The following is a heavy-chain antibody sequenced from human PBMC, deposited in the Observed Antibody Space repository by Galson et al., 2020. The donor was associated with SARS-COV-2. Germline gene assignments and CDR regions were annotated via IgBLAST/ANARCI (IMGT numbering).Heavy chain of an antibody. Sequence: SQTLSLTCTVSGIPINRQYWTWIRQTPGEGLEWIGYILGGGTTKYNPSLKSRVTISADTSKNQFSLKLTSVTAADTAVYFCARQGDIFNLLQIDYWGQGALVTVSS. CDR3: ARQGDIFNLLQIDY. CDR2: ILGGGTT. CDR1: GIPINRQY. J-gene: IGHJ4*02. V-gene: IGHV4-59*08. D-gene: IGHD3-9*01.